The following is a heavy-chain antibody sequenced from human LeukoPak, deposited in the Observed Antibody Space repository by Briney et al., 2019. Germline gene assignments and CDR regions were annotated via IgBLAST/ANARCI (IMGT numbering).Heavy chain of an antibody. V-gene: IGHV4-39*01. Sequence: SETLSLTCTVSNGSISSRSYYWGWIRQSPGKGLEWIGSMYYSGSTYYKRSLKSRVTISGDTSKNQFSLKLSSVTAADTAVYYCARHTVSTVDAFDIWGQGTMVTVSS. CDR1: NGSISSRSYY. CDR2: MYYSGST. CDR3: ARHTVSTVDAFDI. D-gene: IGHD4-17*01. J-gene: IGHJ3*02.